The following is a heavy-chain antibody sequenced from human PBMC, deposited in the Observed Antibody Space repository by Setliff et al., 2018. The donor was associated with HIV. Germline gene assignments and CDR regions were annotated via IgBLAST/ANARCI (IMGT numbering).Heavy chain of an antibody. V-gene: IGHV1-2*04. J-gene: IGHJ3*02. CDR1: GYTFTGYY. D-gene: IGHD6-19*01. CDR2: INPNSGGT. CDR3: ARTSSYSSGWSAKNAFDI. Sequence: ASVKVSCKASGYTFTGYYMHWVRQAPGQGLEWMGWINPNSGGTNYAQKFQGWVTMTRDTAISTAYMELSRLRSDDTAVYYCARTSSYSSGWSAKNAFDIWGQGTMVTVSS.